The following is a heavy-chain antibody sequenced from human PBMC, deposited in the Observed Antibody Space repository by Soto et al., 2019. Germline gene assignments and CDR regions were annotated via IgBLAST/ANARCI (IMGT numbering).Heavy chain of an antibody. CDR1: GGSISSYY. CDR3: ARGGDWGNWFDP. D-gene: IGHD2-21*02. CDR2: IYYSGNN. J-gene: IGHJ5*02. V-gene: IGHV4-59*01. Sequence: QVQLQESGPGLMKPSETLSLTCTVSGGSISSYYWSWIRQPPGKGLEWIGYIYYSGNNNYNPSLRSRVTISVDTSKNQFSLTLRSVTAADTAVYYCARGGDWGNWFDPWGQGTLVTVSS.